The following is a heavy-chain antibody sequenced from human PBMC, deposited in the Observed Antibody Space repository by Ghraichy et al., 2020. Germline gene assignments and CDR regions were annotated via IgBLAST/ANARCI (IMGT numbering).Heavy chain of an antibody. CDR3: VRFSGYYHHGSVYFDY. Sequence: GESLNITCAASGFRFRDYSMNWVRQAPGKGLEWVSSIRSDGGYITYADSVKGRFTISKDNTNNALYLQMNSLKAEGTAVNYCVRFSGYYHHGSVYFDYWGQGARVTVSS. J-gene: IGHJ4*02. CDR1: GFRFRDYS. CDR2: IRSDGGYI. D-gene: IGHD3-22*01. V-gene: IGHV3-21*01.